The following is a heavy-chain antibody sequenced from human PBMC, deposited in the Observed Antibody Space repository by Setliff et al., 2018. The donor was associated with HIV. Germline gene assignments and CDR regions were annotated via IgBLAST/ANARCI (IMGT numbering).Heavy chain of an antibody. CDR2: IYYSGST. Sequence: SETLSLTCTVSGDSIRGYYWSWIRQPPGKRLEWIGYIYYSGSTDYNPSLKSRVTISVDTSKSQVSLKLSSVTAADTAVYYCARGSFIGDYYYFDYWGQGTLVTVS. V-gene: IGHV4-59*01. CDR3: ARGSFIGDYYYFDY. J-gene: IGHJ4*02. CDR1: GDSIRGYY. D-gene: IGHD3-10*01.